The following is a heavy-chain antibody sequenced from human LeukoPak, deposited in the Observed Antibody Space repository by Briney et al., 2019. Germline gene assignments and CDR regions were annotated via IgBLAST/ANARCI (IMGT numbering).Heavy chain of an antibody. D-gene: IGHD3-10*01. CDR2: VKSDGSNP. Sequence: GGSLRLSWAAARFSFSNDWMDWVRQAPGEGQVWVSRVKSDGSNPSYADSVKGRFTISRDNAENMLYLQMNTLGAEDTAVYYCARDIVSGSGSLDYWGQGTLVTVSS. CDR3: ARDIVSGSGSLDY. CDR1: RFSFSNDW. J-gene: IGHJ4*02. V-gene: IGHV3-74*01.